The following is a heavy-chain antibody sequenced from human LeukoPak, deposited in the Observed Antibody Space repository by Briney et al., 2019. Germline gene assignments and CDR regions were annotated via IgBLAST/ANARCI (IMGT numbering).Heavy chain of an antibody. D-gene: IGHD2-21*01. CDR1: GFTFSSYG. Sequence: SGGSLRLSCAASGFTFSSYGMHWVRQGPGQGLEWVAVISYDGSNKYYADSVKGRFTISRYNSKNTMYLQMNSLRAEDTAVYYCARDSPNEAILWWSIDYWGQGTLVTVSS. CDR2: ISYDGSNK. J-gene: IGHJ4*02. V-gene: IGHV3-30*03. CDR3: ARDSPNEAILWWSIDY.